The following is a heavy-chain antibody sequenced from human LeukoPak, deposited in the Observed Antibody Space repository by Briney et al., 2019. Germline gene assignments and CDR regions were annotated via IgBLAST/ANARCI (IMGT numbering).Heavy chain of an antibody. V-gene: IGHV6-1*01. D-gene: IGHD3-3*01. CDR1: GDSVSSNSAA. CDR3: ERVDLKYYYGMDV. Sequence: SQTLSLTCAILGDSVSSNSAAWNCIRQSPARGLEWLGRTYYRSKWYTDYAVSVKSRISINPDTSKNQFSLQLNSVTPKDTAVYYCERVDLKYYYGMDVWGQGTTVTVSS. CDR2: TYYRSKWYT. J-gene: IGHJ6*02.